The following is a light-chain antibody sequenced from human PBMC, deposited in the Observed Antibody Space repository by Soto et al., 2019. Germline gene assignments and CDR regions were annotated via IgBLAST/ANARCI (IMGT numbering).Light chain of an antibody. CDR1: QSVSSSN. V-gene: IGKV3-20*01. CDR2: VAS. CDR3: QQHGSGPWT. J-gene: IGKJ1*01. Sequence: EIVLTQSPDTLSLSPGERATLSCRASQSVSSSNLAWYQHKPGQAPRLLIYVASRRATGIPDRFSGSGSGTEFTLTIPRLEPEDFAVYYCQQHGSGPWTFGQGTKVEIK.